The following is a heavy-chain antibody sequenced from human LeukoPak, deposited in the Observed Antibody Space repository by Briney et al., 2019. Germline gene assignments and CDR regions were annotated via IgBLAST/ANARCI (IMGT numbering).Heavy chain of an antibody. J-gene: IGHJ5*02. D-gene: IGHD6-13*01. CDR3: AREGVTAAGFNWFDP. Sequence: ASVKVSCKASGYTFTGYYMHWVRQAPGQGLEWMGWINPNSGGTNYAQKFQGRVTMTTDTSISTAYMELSRLRSDDTAVYYCAREGVTAAGFNWFDPWGQGIPVTVSS. V-gene: IGHV1-2*02. CDR2: INPNSGGT. CDR1: GYTFTGYY.